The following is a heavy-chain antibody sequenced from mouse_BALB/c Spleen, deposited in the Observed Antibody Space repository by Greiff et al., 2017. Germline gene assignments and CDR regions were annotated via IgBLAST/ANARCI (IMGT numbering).Heavy chain of an antibody. CDR2: IDPANGNT. CDR3: ATMITWFAY. V-gene: IGHV14-3*02. D-gene: IGHD2-4*01. CDR1: GFNIKDTY. J-gene: IGHJ3*01. Sequence: EVQLQQSGAELVKPGASVKLSCTASGFNIKDTYMHWVKQRPEQGLEWIGRIDPANGNTKYDPKFQGKATITADTSSNTAYLQLSSLTSQDTAVYYCATMITWFAYWGQGTLVTVSA.